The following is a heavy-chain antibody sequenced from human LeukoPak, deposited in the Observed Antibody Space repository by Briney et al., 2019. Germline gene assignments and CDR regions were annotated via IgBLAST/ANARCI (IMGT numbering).Heavy chain of an antibody. J-gene: IGHJ6*03. CDR2: TYYRSKWYN. V-gene: IGHV6-1*01. Sequence: SQTLSLTCAISGDSVSSNSAAWNWIRQSPSRGLEWLGRTYYRSKWYNDYAVSVKSRITINPDTSKNQFSLQLNSVTPEDTAVYYCAREGPLWFGELSGYYYYMDVWGKGTTVTISS. CDR1: GDSVSSNSAA. CDR3: AREGPLWFGELSGYYYYMDV. D-gene: IGHD3-10*01.